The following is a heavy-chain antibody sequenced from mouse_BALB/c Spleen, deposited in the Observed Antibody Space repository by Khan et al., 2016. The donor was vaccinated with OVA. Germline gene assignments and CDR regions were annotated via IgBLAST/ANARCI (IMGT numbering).Heavy chain of an antibody. Sequence: QVQLKQSGPELKKPGETVKISCKASGYTFTNNGMNWVKQNPGKGLKWMGWKNTYTGEPTYVDDFKGRFAFSLETSATTAYLQINNLKNEDTATYFCARVGYAGTMDYWGQGTSVTVSS. V-gene: IGHV9-3-1*01. CDR2: KNTYTGEP. CDR1: GYTFTNNG. D-gene: IGHD2-14*01. CDR3: ARVGYAGTMDY. J-gene: IGHJ4*01.